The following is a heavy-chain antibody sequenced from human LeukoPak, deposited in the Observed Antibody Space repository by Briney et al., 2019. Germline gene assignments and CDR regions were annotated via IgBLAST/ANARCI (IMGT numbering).Heavy chain of an antibody. D-gene: IGHD3-22*01. Sequence: GGSLRLSCAASGFTFSTYSMNWVRQAPGKGLEWVSSISTSSSYIYYADSVKGRFTISRDNAKNTLYLQMNSLRAEDTAVYYCARDPGYYYDSSGYLLWGQGTLVTVSS. CDR3: ARDPGYYYDSSGYLL. CDR2: ISTSSSYI. V-gene: IGHV3-21*01. J-gene: IGHJ4*02. CDR1: GFTFSTYS.